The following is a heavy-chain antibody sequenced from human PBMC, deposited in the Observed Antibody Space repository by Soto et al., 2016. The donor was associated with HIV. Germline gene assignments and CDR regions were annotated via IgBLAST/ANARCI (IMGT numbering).Heavy chain of an antibody. V-gene: IGHV1-2*02. CDR2: INPNTGGT. Sequence: QVQLVQSGAEVKKPGASVKVSCKASGYTFTGYYMHWARQAPGQGLEWMGWINPNTGGTNYAQKFQGRITMTRDTSISTVYMELSRLRSDDTAVYYCARYYDSSGYYLDGFDIWGQGTMVTVSS. D-gene: IGHD3-22*01. CDR1: GYTFTGYY. CDR3: ARYYDSSGYYLDGFDI. J-gene: IGHJ3*02.